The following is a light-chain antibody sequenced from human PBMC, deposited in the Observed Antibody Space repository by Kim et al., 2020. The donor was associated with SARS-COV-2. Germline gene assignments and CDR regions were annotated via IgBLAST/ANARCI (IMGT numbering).Light chain of an antibody. CDR3: NSRDSSGTL. J-gene: IGLJ2*01. CDR1: SLRNYF. V-gene: IGLV3-19*01. CDR2: NSN. Sequence: SSELTQDPAVSVALGQTVRITCQGDSLRNYFASWYQQKPGQAPKLVIYNSNNRPSGIPDRISGSTSGNTASLTIAGAQAEDEADYYCNSRDSSGTLFGGRTQLTVL.